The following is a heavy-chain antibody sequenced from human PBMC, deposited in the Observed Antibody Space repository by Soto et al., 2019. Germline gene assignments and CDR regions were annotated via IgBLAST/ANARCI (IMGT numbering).Heavy chain of an antibody. CDR1: GFTFSSYG. V-gene: IGHV3-30*18. D-gene: IGHD2-15*01. CDR3: AKDRRSSPYGMDV. J-gene: IGHJ6*02. CDR2: ISYDGSNK. Sequence: QVQLVESGGGVVQPGRSLRLSCAASGFTFSSYGMHWVRQAPGKGLEWVAVISYDGSNKYYAHSVKGRFTISRDNSKNTLYLQMNSLRAEDTAVYYCAKDRRSSPYGMDVWGQGTTVTVSS.